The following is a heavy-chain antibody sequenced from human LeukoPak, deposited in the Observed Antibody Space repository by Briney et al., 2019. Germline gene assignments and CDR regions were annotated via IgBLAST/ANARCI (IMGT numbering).Heavy chain of an antibody. Sequence: ASVKVSCKASGYTFTSYGISWVRQAPGQGLEWMGWISAYNGNTNYAQELQGRVTMTTDTSTSTAYMELRSLRSDDTAVYYCARDLYYDILTGYCPFDYWGQGTLVTVSS. CDR3: ARDLYYDILTGYCPFDY. D-gene: IGHD3-9*01. CDR1: GYTFTSYG. J-gene: IGHJ4*02. CDR2: ISAYNGNT. V-gene: IGHV1-18*01.